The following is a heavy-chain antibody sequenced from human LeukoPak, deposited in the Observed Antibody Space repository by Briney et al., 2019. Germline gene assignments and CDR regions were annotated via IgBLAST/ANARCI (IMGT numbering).Heavy chain of an antibody. CDR3: TKSVRSIWWGGAYYFDY. Sequence: PGGSLRLSCAASGFTFRSYAMSWVRQAPGKGLEWVSVISGSGDSTDYADSVKGRFSISRDNSKNTLYLQMNSLRAGDTAVYYCTKSVRSIWWGGAYYFDYWGQGALVTVSS. J-gene: IGHJ4*02. CDR2: ISGSGDST. V-gene: IGHV3-23*01. CDR1: GFTFRSYA. D-gene: IGHD6-13*01.